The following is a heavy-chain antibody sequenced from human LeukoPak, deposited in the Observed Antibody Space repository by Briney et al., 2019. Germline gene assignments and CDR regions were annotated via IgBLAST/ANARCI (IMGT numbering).Heavy chain of an antibody. CDR1: GGSISNYY. J-gene: IGHJ6*04. D-gene: IGHD6-13*01. Sequence: PSETLSFTCTVSGGSISNYYWSWIRQPPGKGLEWIGYIYYSGSTNYNPSLKSRVTISVATSKNQFSLKLSSVTAADTAVYYCAREASSSWYGYYGMDVWGKGTTVTVSS. CDR2: IYYSGST. CDR3: AREASSSWYGYYGMDV. V-gene: IGHV4-59*01.